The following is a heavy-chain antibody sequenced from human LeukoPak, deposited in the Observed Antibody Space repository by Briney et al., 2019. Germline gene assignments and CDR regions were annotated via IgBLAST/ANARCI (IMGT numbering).Heavy chain of an antibody. CDR1: GYTFTSYG. J-gene: IGHJ6*03. CDR3: ARAPLITGTPVAYYYYYYYMDV. CDR2: ISAYNGNT. V-gene: IGHV1-18*01. Sequence: ASVKVSCKASGYTFTSYGISWVRQAPGQGLEWMGRISAYNGNTKYAEKIQGRVTMTTDTSTSTAYMELRSLRSDDTAVYYCARAPLITGTPVAYYYYYYYMDVWGKGTTVTVSS. D-gene: IGHD1-20*01.